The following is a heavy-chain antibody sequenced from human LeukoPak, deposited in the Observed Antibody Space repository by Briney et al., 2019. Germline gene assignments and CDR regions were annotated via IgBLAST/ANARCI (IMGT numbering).Heavy chain of an antibody. CDR2: ISGSGGNT. Sequence: GGSLRLSCAASGFTFSSYAMSWVRQAPGKGLEWVSAISGSGGNTYYADSVKGRFTISRDNSKNTLYLQMNSLRAEDTALYYCAKDRGSSSCLDYWGQGTLSPSPQ. CDR1: GFTFSSYA. D-gene: IGHD6-13*01. V-gene: IGHV3-23*01. CDR3: AKDRGSSSCLDY. J-gene: IGHJ4*02.